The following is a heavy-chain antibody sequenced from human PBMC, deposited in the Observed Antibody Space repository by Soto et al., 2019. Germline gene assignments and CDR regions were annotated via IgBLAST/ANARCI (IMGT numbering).Heavy chain of an antibody. J-gene: IGHJ6*02. D-gene: IGHD3-10*01. CDR3: ARDGRGSEDEYYYYYGKDV. Sequence: QVQLVESGGGVVQPGRSLRLSCAASGFTFSSYGMHWVRQAPGKGLEWVAVIWYDGSNKYYADSVKGRFTISRDNSKNTLYLQMNSLRAEDTAVYYCARDGRGSEDEYYYYYGKDVWGQGTTVTVSS. V-gene: IGHV3-33*01. CDR1: GFTFSSYG. CDR2: IWYDGSNK.